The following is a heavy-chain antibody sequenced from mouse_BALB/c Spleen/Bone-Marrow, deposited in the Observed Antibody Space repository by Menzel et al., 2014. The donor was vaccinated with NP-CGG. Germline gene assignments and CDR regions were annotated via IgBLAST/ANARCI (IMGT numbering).Heavy chain of an antibody. V-gene: IGHV1S81*02. CDR1: GYTFTSYY. CDR3: TRSYYGNYFDV. CDR2: INPSNGGT. Sequence: QVQLQQSGAELVKPGASVKLSCKASGYTFTSYYMYWVKQRPGQGLEWNGEINPSNGGTNFNEKFKSKATLTVDKSSSTAYMQLSSLTSEDSAVYYCTRSYYGNYFDVWGAGTTVTVSS. D-gene: IGHD2-1*01. J-gene: IGHJ1*01.